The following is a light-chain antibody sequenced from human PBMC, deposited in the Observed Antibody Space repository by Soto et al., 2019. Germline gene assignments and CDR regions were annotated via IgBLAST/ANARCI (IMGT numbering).Light chain of an antibody. J-gene: IGLJ1*01. CDR1: SSDVGAYNL. CDR3: SSYAGSNNYV. Sequence: QSALTQPPSASGSPGQSVTISCTGTSSDVGAYNLVSWYQHHPGKVPKLMISQVTQRPSGVPDRFSGSKSGNTASLTVSGLQSEDEADYYCSSYAGSNNYVFGTGTKLTVL. CDR2: QVT. V-gene: IGLV2-8*01.